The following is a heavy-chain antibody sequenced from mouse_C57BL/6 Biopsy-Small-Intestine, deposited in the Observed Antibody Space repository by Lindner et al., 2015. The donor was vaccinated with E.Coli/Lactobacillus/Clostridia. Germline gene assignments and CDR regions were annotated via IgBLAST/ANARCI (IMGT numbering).Heavy chain of an antibody. J-gene: IGHJ3*01. CDR3: ARHEGGYYAWFAY. Sequence: VQLQESGPGLVAPSQSLSITCTVSGFSLTSYGVHWVRQPPGKGLEWLVVIWSDGSTTYNSALKSRLSISKDNSKSQVFLKMNSLQTDDTAMYYCARHEGGYYAWFAYWGQGTLVTVSA. D-gene: IGHD2-3*01. V-gene: IGHV2-6-1*01. CDR2: IWSDGST. CDR1: GFSLTSYG.